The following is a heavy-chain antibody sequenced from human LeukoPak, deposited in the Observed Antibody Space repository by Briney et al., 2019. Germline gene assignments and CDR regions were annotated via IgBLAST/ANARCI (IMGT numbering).Heavy chain of an antibody. Sequence: GGSLRLSCAASGFTFSSYVMSWVRQAPGKGLEWVSVISGSGDSTYYADSVKGRFTISRDNSKNTLYLQMNSLRAEDTAVYYCARDKAGGLDYWGQGTLVTVSS. CDR3: ARDKAGGLDY. CDR2: ISGSGDST. CDR1: GFTFSSYV. J-gene: IGHJ4*02. D-gene: IGHD3-16*01. V-gene: IGHV3-23*01.